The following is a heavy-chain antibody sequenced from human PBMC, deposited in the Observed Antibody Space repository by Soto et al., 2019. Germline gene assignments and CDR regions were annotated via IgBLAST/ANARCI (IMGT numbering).Heavy chain of an antibody. D-gene: IGHD3-16*01. Sequence: QITLKESGPTLVKPTQPLTLTCTYSGFSLRTTGVGVGWIRQPPGKALEWLGIIYWDDNKRYSPSLKSRLTLTNDISKSQVVLTMTNMDPVDTATYDCAHTWGLPFDYWGQGTLVIVSS. CDR3: AHTWGLPFDY. V-gene: IGHV2-5*02. CDR1: GFSLRTTGVG. CDR2: IYWDDNK. J-gene: IGHJ4*02.